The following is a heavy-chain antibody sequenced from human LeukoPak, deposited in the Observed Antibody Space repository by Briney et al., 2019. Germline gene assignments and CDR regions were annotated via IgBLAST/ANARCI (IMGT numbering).Heavy chain of an antibody. J-gene: IGHJ4*02. CDR1: GGSFSGYY. V-gene: IGHV4-34*01. Sequence: PSETLSLTCAVYGGSFSGYYWSWIRQPPGKGLEWIGEINHSGSTNYNPSLKSRVTISVDTSKNQFSLKLSSVTAADTAVYYCARESPVVVVPFDYWGQGTLVTVSS. D-gene: IGHD2-15*01. CDR2: INHSGST. CDR3: ARESPVVVVPFDY.